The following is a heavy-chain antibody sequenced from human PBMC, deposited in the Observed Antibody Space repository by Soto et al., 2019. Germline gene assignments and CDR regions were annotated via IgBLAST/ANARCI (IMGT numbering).Heavy chain of an antibody. CDR3: AKGSSGLRFLEWLSPHDY. CDR1: GFTFSSYA. CDR2: ISRIGSST. Sequence: EVQLLESGGGLVQPGGSLRLSCAASGFTFSSYAMSWVRQAPGKGLEWVSAISRIGSSTYYADSVKGRFTISRDNSKNTXXLQMNSLRAEDTAVYFCAKGSSGLRFLEWLSPHDYGGQGTLVTVSS. J-gene: IGHJ4*02. V-gene: IGHV3-23*01. D-gene: IGHD3-3*01.